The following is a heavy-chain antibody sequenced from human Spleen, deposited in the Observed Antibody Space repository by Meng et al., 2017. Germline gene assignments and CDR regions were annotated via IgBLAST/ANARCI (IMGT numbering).Heavy chain of an antibody. CDR1: GGPISSYY. CDR2: IYYSGST. V-gene: IGHV4-59*01. D-gene: IGHD5-12*01. Sequence: GSLRLSCTVSGGPISSYYWSWIRQPPGKGLEWIGYIYYSGSTSYNPSLKSRVTILLDTSKNQFSLKVTSVTAADTAVYYCARDVREGNSGYVTHSDNWGQGTLVTVSS. J-gene: IGHJ4*02. CDR3: ARDVREGNSGYVTHSDN.